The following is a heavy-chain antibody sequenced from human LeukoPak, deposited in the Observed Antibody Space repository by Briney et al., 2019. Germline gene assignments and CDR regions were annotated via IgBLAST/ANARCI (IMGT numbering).Heavy chain of an antibody. J-gene: IGHJ6*02. V-gene: IGHV3-23*01. CDR1: GFTVSSNY. CDR3: ARARPWDSSRSYYFGMDV. Sequence: GGSLRLSCAASGFTVSSNYMSWVRQAPGTGLEWVSSIPGSGGATYYADSVRGRFSISRDSSKNTVYLQMNSLRDEDTAVYYCARARPWDSSRSYYFGMDVWGHGTTVTVSS. CDR2: IPGSGGAT. D-gene: IGHD3-22*01.